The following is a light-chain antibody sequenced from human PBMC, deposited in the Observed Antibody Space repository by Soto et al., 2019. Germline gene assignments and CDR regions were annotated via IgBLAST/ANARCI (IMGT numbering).Light chain of an antibody. CDR3: AAWDDSLSGYV. Sequence: QSVRTQPPSASETPGQRVSISCSGSGSNIGSNTVHWYQQLPGTAPKPLMYNNNQRPSGVPDRFSGSKSGTSASLAISGLQSEDEADYYCAAWDDSLSGYVFGTWTKVTVL. CDR2: NNN. V-gene: IGLV1-44*01. CDR1: GSNIGSNT. J-gene: IGLJ1*01.